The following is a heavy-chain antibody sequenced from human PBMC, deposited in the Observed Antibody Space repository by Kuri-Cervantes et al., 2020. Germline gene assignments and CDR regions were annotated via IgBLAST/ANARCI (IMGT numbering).Heavy chain of an antibody. V-gene: IGHV4-59*01. CDR3: ARANYIWGSYVD. CDR2: IVNTGST. D-gene: IGHD3-16*01. CDR1: IGSISTYY. Sequence: SETLSLTCSISIGSISTYYWSWIRQPPGKGLEWIGDIVNTGSTNYRPSLKSRVIMSVDTSKNQFSLRLSSVTAADTAVYYCARANYIWGSYVDWGQGTLVTVSS. J-gene: IGHJ4*02.